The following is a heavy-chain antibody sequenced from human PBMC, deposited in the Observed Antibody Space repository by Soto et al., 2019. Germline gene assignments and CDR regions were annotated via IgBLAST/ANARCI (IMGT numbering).Heavy chain of an antibody. Sequence: ASVKVCCKASGGTFSSYAISWVRQAPGQGLEWMGGIIPIFGTANYAQKLQGRVTMTTDTSTSTAYMELRSLRSDDTAVYYCARAYGYGNYYYYMDVWGKGTTVTVSS. V-gene: IGHV1-69*05. CDR3: ARAYGYGNYYYYMDV. J-gene: IGHJ6*03. CDR2: IIPIFGTA. D-gene: IGHD3-10*01. CDR1: GGTFSSYA.